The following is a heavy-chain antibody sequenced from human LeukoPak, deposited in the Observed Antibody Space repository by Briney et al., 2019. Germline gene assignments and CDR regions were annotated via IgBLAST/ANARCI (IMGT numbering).Heavy chain of an antibody. D-gene: IGHD3-22*01. J-gene: IGHJ4*02. V-gene: IGHV3-53*01. CDR1: GFTVSINY. CDR3: AKDRGHLVVVITSAPDY. CDR2: IYSGGST. Sequence: GGSLRLSCAASGFTVSINYMSWVRQAPGKGLEWVSVIYSGGSTYYADSVKGRFTISRDNSKNTLYLQMNSLRAEDTAVYYCAKDRGHLVVVITSAPDYWGQGTLVTVSS.